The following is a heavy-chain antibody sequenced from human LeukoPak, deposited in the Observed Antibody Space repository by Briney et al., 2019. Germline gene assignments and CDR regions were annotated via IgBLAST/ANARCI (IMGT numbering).Heavy chain of an antibody. CDR3: ARGRIAVAGTVFDY. J-gene: IGHJ4*02. Sequence: GGSLRLSCAASGFTFSSYWMHWVRQAPGKGLVWVSRIHSDGSSTSYADSVKGRFTISRDNAKNSLYLQMNSLRAEDTAVYYCARGRIAVAGTVFDYWGQGTLVTVSS. V-gene: IGHV3-74*01. D-gene: IGHD6-19*01. CDR1: GFTFSSYW. CDR2: IHSDGSST.